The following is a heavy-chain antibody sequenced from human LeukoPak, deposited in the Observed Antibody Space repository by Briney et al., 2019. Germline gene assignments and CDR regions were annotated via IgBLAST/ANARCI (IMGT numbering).Heavy chain of an antibody. CDR3: ARYRYYYGSGSLSPYYFDY. V-gene: IGHV4-59*08. Sequence: SETLSLNCTVSGGSISSYYWSWIRQPPGKGLEWIGYIYYSGSTNYNPSLKSRVTISVDTSKNQFSLKLSSVTAADTAVYYCARYRYYYGSGSLSPYYFDYWGQGTLVTVSS. CDR1: GGSISSYY. D-gene: IGHD3-10*01. CDR2: IYYSGST. J-gene: IGHJ4*02.